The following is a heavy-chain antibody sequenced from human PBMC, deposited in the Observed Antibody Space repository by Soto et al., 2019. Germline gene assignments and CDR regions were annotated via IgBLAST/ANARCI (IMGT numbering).Heavy chain of an antibody. CDR3: ARNPCGGSGGSCYSGGYYYYYNGMDV. CDR2: IYYSGST. D-gene: IGHD2-15*01. J-gene: IGHJ6*02. Sequence: QVPLQESGPGLVKPSETLSLTCTVSGGSISSYYWSWIRQPPGKGLEWIGYIYYSGSTNYNPSLNSRVTISVDTSKNQFSLKLSSVTAADTAVYYCARNPCGGSGGSCYSGGYYYYYNGMDVWGQGTTVTVSS. V-gene: IGHV4-59*01. CDR1: GGSISSYY.